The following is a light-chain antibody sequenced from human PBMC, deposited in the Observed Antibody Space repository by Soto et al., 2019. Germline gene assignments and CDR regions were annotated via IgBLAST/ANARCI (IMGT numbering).Light chain of an antibody. V-gene: IGLV4-69*01. Sequence: QLVLTQSPSASASLGASVKLTCTLSSGHSNYAIAWHQQQPEKGPRYLMNLNSDGSHTKGDGIPDRFLGSSSGAERYLTISSLQSEDEADYYCQTWATGIRVFGGGTKLAVL. CDR1: SGHSNYA. CDR3: QTWATGIRV. J-gene: IGLJ3*02. CDR2: LNSDGSH.